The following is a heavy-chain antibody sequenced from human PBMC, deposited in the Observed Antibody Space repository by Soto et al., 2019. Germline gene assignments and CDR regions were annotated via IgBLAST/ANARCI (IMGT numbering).Heavy chain of an antibody. Sequence: GGSLRLSCAASGFTFSSYAMSWVRQAPAKGLEWVTTISGSADNTYYADYVKGRFTISRDNSKHTLYLQMNSLPAEDTAVYYCAKDVLGELYDFDYWGQGTLVTVSS. CDR1: GFTFSSYA. V-gene: IGHV3-23*01. J-gene: IGHJ4*02. CDR2: ISGSADNT. D-gene: IGHD3-16*01. CDR3: AKDVLGELYDFDY.